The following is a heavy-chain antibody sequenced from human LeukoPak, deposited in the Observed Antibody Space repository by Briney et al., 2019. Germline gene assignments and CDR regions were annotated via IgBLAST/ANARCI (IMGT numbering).Heavy chain of an antibody. D-gene: IGHD3-10*01. V-gene: IGHV4-4*09. J-gene: IGHJ5*02. CDR1: GGSISSYY. CDR3: AREEYYYGSGNYYNTIWFDP. Sequence: SETLSLTCTVSGGSISSYYWSWIRQPPGKGLEWIGYIYTSGSTNYNPSLKSRVTISVDTSKNQFSLKLSSVTAADTAVYYCAREEYYYGSGNYYNTIWFDPWGQGTLVTVSS. CDR2: IYTSGST.